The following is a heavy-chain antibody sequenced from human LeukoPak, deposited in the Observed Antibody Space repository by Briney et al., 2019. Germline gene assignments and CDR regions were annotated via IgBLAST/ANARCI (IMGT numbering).Heavy chain of an antibody. CDR1: GGTFISYA. CDR3: ARYNYYDSSGYFEPNGY. J-gene: IGHJ4*02. Sequence: SVKVSCKASGGTFISYAISWVRQAPGQGPEWMGGIIPIFGTANYAQKFQGRVTITADESTSTAYMELSSLRSEATAVYYCARYNYYDSSGYFEPNGYWGQGTLVTVSS. V-gene: IGHV1-69*13. D-gene: IGHD3-22*01. CDR2: IIPIFGTA.